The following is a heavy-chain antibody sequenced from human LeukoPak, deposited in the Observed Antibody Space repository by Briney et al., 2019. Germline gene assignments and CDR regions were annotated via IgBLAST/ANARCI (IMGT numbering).Heavy chain of an antibody. D-gene: IGHD6-19*01. CDR1: GGSISSGSYY. Sequence: PSETLSLTCTVSGGSISSGSYYWSWIRQPAGKGLEWIGRIYTSGSTNYNPSLKSRVTISVDTSKNQFSLKLSSVTAADTAVYYCARDSSGWPFGDYYYYGMDVWGQGTTVTVSS. J-gene: IGHJ6*02. CDR3: ARDSSGWPFGDYYYYGMDV. CDR2: IYTSGST. V-gene: IGHV4-61*02.